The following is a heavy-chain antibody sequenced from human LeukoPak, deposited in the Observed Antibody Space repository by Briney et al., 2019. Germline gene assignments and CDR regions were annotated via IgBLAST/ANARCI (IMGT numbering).Heavy chain of an antibody. CDR2: IYYSGST. D-gene: IGHD3-22*01. V-gene: IGHV4-39*01. Sequence: PSETLSLTCTVSGASINSYYWGWIRQPPGKGLEWIGSIYYSGSTYYNPSLKSRVTISVDTSKNQFSLKLSSVTAADTAVYYCARLNYYDSSGYRWGQGTLVTVSS. J-gene: IGHJ4*02. CDR1: GASINSYY. CDR3: ARLNYYDSSGYR.